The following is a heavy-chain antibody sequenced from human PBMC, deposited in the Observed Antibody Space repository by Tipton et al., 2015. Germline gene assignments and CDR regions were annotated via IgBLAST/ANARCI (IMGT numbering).Heavy chain of an antibody. CDR1: GGTFSSYA. D-gene: IGHD3-9*01. V-gene: IGHV1-69*01. CDR3: ACQDYDSLTRDYQTVDY. Sequence: QVQLVQSGAEVRKPGSSVKVSCKASGGTFSSYAISWVRQAPGQGLEWMGGIIPIFGTANYAQKFQGRVTITADESTSTAYMELSSLRSEDTAVYYCACQDYDSLTRDYQTVDYWGQGTLVTVSS. CDR2: IIPIFGTA. J-gene: IGHJ4*02.